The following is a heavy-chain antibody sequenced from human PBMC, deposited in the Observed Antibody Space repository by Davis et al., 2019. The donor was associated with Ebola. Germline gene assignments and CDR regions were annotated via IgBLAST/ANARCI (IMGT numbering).Heavy chain of an antibody. J-gene: IGHJ4*02. V-gene: IGHV1-69*13. CDR2: IIPIFGTA. CDR3: ARDGSTSNQKSGELDY. D-gene: IGHD7-27*01. CDR1: GYTFTSYG. Sequence: SVKVSCKASGYTFTSYGISWVRQAPGQGLEWMGGIIPIFGTANYAQKFQGRVTITADESTSTAYMELSRLRSDDTAVYYCARDGSTSNQKSGELDYWGQGPLVTVSS.